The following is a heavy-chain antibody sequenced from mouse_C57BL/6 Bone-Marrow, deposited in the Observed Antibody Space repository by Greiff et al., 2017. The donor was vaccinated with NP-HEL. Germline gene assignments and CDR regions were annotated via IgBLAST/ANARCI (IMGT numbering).Heavy chain of an antibody. D-gene: IGHD1-1*01. J-gene: IGHJ2*01. CDR3: ARDTVVATPFDY. Sequence: VQLQQPGAELVKPGASVKMSCKASGYTFTSYWITWVKQRPGQGLEWIGDIYPGSGSTNYNETFKSKATLTVDTSSSTAYMQLSSLTSEDSAVYYCARDTVVATPFDYWGQGTTLTVSS. CDR2: IYPGSGST. V-gene: IGHV1-55*01. CDR1: GYTFTSYW.